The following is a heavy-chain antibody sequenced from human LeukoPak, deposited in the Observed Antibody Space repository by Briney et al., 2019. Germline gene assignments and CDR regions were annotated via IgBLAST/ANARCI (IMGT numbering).Heavy chain of an antibody. CDR1: GDSVSSNSAA. V-gene: IGHV6-1*01. CDR2: TYFRSKWYN. D-gene: IGHD2-2*01. CDR3: ARDCSSNSCPFDY. Sequence: SQTLSLTCANSGDSVSSNSAAWNWIRQSPSRGLEWLGRTYFRSKWYNDYAVSVEGRITINPDTSKNQFSLQLNSVTPEDTAVYYCARDCSSNSCPFDYWGQGTLVTVSS. J-gene: IGHJ4*02.